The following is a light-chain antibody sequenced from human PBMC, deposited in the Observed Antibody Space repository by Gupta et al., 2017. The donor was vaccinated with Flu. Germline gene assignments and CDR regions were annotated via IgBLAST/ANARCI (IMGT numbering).Light chain of an antibody. V-gene: IGKV1-5*03. CDR3: QQYHAYPLT. CDR1: QNITTW. Sequence: ASAGDRVTISCRASQNITTWLAWYQKKPGQAPNLLIYDASSLEGGVPSRFSGSGSGTEFTLTISSLQPDDFAAYYCQQYHAYPLTFGGGTKVEIK. CDR2: DAS. J-gene: IGKJ4*01.